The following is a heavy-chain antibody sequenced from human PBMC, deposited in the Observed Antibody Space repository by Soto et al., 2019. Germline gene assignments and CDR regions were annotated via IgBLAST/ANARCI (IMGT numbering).Heavy chain of an antibody. CDR2: IYYNGNT. CDR1: GGSISSSSCY. D-gene: IGHD2-15*01. CDR3: ARLRIYCSGGTCSYYFDY. J-gene: IGHJ4*02. Sequence: SETLSLTCTVSGGSISSSSCYWGWIRQPPGKGLEWIGNIYYNGNTYYNPSLKSGVTISVDTSKNQFSLKLSSVTAADTAVYYCARLRIYCSGGTCSYYFDYWGQGTLVTVS. V-gene: IGHV4-39*01.